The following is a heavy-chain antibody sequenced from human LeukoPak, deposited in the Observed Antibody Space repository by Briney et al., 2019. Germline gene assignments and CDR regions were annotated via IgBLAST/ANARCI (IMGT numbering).Heavy chain of an antibody. D-gene: IGHD2-2*01. CDR1: GDSISSYS. CDR3: ARRGLVSAAIDY. CDR2: FYHSGST. Sequence: SETLSLTCAVSGDSISSYSWSWIRQPPGKGLEWIGYFYHSGSTIYNPSLKSRVTIPVDTSKNQFSLTLSSVTAADTAVYYCARRGLVSAAIDYWGRGTLVTVSS. V-gene: IGHV4-59*08. J-gene: IGHJ4*01.